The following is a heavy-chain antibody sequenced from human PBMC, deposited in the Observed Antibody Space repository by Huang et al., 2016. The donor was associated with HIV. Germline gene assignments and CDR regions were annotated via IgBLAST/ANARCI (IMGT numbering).Heavy chain of an antibody. D-gene: IGHD2-15*01. CDR2: IKIDGRTT. V-gene: IGHV3-74*01. Sequence: EEHLVESGGGLVQPGGSLRLSCVASGFKFSNYWMQWVRQAPGKGLMWVSRIKIDGRTTDYADSVKGRFTISRDNAKNTLYLQMSSLTAEDTAIYYCARAGGFEIWGQGTVVTVSS. CDR3: ARAGGFEI. J-gene: IGHJ3*02. CDR1: GFKFSNYW.